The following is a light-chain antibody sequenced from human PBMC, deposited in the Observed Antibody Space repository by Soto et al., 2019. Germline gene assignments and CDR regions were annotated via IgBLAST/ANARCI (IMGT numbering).Light chain of an antibody. CDR2: DVS. J-gene: IGLJ1*01. V-gene: IGLV2-14*01. Sequence: QSVLTQPASVSGSPGQSITISCTGTSSDVGGYNYVSWYQQHPGKAPKLRIYDVSNRHSGVSNRFSGSKSGNTASLTISGLQDEDEAYYYCSSYTRSSVDVFGTGTKLTVL. CDR1: SSDVGGYNY. CDR3: SSYTRSSVDV.